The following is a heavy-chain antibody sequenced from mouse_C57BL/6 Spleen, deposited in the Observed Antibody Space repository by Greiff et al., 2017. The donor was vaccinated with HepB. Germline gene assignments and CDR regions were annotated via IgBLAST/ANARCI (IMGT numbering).Heavy chain of an antibody. J-gene: IGHJ4*01. Sequence: EVQGVESGGGLVKPGGSLKLSCAASGFTFSDYGMHWVRQAPEKGLEWVAYISSGSSTIYYADTVKGRFTISRDNAKNTLFLQMTSLRSEDTAMYYCARSYYYGSIHYYAMDYWGQGTSVTVSS. CDR3: ARSYYYGSIHYYAMDY. D-gene: IGHD1-1*01. V-gene: IGHV5-17*01. CDR1: GFTFSDYG. CDR2: ISSGSSTI.